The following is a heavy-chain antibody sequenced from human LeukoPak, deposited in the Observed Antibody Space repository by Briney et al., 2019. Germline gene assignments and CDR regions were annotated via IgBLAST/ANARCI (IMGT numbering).Heavy chain of an antibody. V-gene: IGHV3-21*01. CDR3: ARAHFDWLLLTQDNWFDP. D-gene: IGHD3-9*01. CDR2: ISRSSSYI. J-gene: IGHJ5*02. Sequence: GGSLRLSCAASGFTFSSYSMHWVRQAPGKGLEWVSSISRSSSYIYYADSVKGRFTISRDNAKNSLYLQMNSLSGEDTAVYYCARAHFDWLLLTQDNWFDPWGQGTMVTVSS. CDR1: GFTFSSYS.